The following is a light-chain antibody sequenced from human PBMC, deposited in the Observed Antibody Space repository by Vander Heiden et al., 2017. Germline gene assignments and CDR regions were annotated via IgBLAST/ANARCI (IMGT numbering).Light chain of an antibody. V-gene: IGKV3-15*01. CDR1: QSVSSN. CDR3: QQDNNWPLYT. J-gene: IGKJ2*01. CDR2: GAS. Sequence: EIVMTQSPATLSVSPGERATLSCRASQSVSSNLAWYQQKPGQAPRLLIYGASTRATGIPARFSGSGYETEFTLTISSRQSEDFAVYYCQQDNNWPLYTFGQGTKLXIK.